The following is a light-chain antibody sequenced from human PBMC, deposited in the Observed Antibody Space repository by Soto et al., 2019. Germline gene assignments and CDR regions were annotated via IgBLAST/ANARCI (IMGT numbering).Light chain of an antibody. CDR2: DAS. J-gene: IGKJ1*01. CDR3: QQYTNTNNPWM. Sequence: DIQMTQSPSSLSATVGDRVTITCRASQTIGKYLNWYQRQPGKVPKLLIYDASYLQSGVPSRFSGSGSGTEFTLIISGLQPDDSATYYCQQYTNTNNPWMFGQGTKVDIK. CDR1: QTIGKY. V-gene: IGKV1-39*01.